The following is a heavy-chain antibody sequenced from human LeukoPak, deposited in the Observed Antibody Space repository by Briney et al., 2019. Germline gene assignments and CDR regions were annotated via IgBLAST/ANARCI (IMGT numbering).Heavy chain of an antibody. J-gene: IGHJ4*02. CDR2: IYTSGST. D-gene: IGHD6-6*01. V-gene: IGHV4-4*07. CDR3: ARAEYSSSSVYFDY. Sequence: SESLSLTCTVSGGSISSYYWSWIRQPAGKGLRWIGRIYTSGSTNYNPSLRSRVTMSVDTSKSQFSLKLSSVTAADTAVYYCARAEYSSSSVYFDYWGQGTLVTVSS. CDR1: GGSISSYY.